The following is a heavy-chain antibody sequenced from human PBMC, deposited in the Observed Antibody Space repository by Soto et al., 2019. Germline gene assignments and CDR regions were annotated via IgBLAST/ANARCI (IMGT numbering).Heavy chain of an antibody. CDR2: ISGIGYGGTT. Sequence: PGGSLRLSCSASGFNFAAYAMSWVRLAPGKGLEWVGVISGIGYGGTTDYAASVKGRFTISRDDHRKIVNLQMSRLKIEDTAVYYCSRSPVIEFDSWGQGTLVTVSS. CDR1: GFNFAAYA. CDR3: SRSPVIEFDS. V-gene: IGHV3-49*04. J-gene: IGHJ4*02.